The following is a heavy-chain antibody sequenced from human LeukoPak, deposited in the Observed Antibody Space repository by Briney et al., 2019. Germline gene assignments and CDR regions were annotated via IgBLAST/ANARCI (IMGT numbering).Heavy chain of an antibody. CDR2: ISTDGRTT. J-gene: IGHJ4*02. V-gene: IGHV3-74*01. D-gene: IGHD4-17*01. CDR1: GFSFSNYW. Sequence: PGRSLRLSCAASGFSFSNYWMHWVRQAPGKGLVWVSRISTDGRTTSHADSVEGRFTIYRDNAKNKVSLQMNSLRDEDTAVYYCVRDRTTVTVFDYWGQGTLVTVSS. CDR3: VRDRTTVTVFDY.